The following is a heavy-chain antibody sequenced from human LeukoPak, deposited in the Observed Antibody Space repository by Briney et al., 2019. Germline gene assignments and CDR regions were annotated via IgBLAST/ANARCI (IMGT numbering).Heavy chain of an antibody. V-gene: IGHV3-21*01. CDR3: ARAHNWKYGSFDF. J-gene: IGHJ4*02. CDR1: GFTFSSTG. CDR2: ISSSSSYI. Sequence: NPGGSLRLSCAASGFTFSSTGMTWVRQAPGKGLEWVSCISSSSSYIYYADSVKGRFTISRDNAKNSLYLQMNSLRAEDTAVYYCARAHNWKYGSFDFWGQGTLVTVSS. D-gene: IGHD1-7*01.